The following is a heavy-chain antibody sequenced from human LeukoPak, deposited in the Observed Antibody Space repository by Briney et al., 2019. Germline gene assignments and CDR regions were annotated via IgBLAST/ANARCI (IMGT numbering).Heavy chain of an antibody. CDR2: IIPIFGTA. J-gene: IGHJ3*02. V-gene: IGHV1-69*05. CDR3: ASYSYGYSDAFDI. Sequence: ASVKVSCKASGGTFSSYAISWVRQAPGQGGEWMGRIIPIFGTANYAQKFQGRVTITTDESTSTAYMELSSLRSEDTAVYYCASYSYGYSDAFDIWGQGTMVTVSS. D-gene: IGHD5-18*01. CDR1: GGTFSSYA.